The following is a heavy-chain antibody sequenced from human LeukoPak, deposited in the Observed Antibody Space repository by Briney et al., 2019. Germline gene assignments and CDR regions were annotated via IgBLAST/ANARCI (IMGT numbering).Heavy chain of an antibody. J-gene: IGHJ6*02. CDR3: ARYGGGDTWYAHFGMDA. CDR1: GYTFNNYG. D-gene: IGHD2-21*02. CDR2: FSGYNGNT. Sequence: GASVKVSCKTSGYTFNNYGINWERQAPGQGLEWVGWFSGYNGNTNYAQKFQGRITMTIDTPTSTGYMELRSLTSDDTAVFYCARYGGGDTWYAHFGMDAWGRGTTVTVSS. V-gene: IGHV1-18*01.